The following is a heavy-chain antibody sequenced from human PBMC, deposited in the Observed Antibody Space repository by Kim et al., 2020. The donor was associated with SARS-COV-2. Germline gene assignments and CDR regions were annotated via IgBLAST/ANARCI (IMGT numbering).Heavy chain of an antibody. V-gene: IGHV3-23*01. J-gene: IGHJ4*02. CDR1: GFTFSNYA. CDR3: ARGEVVGTRAPEY. D-gene: IGHD3-22*01. CDR2: ISSSGAGT. Sequence: GGSLRLSCAASGFTFSNYAMAWVRQAPGRGLEWVSAISSSGAGTYYVGSVMGRFTISRDNSKNTLDLQMNSLRVEDTAFYYCARGEVVGTRAPEYWGQGTLVTVSS.